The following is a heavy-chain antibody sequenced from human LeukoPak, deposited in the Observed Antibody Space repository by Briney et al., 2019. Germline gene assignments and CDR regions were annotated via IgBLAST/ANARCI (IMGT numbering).Heavy chain of an antibody. CDR2: IYSGCST. J-gene: IGHJ6*02. D-gene: IGHD4-23*01. CDR1: GFTVSSNY. CDR3: ESYYGGNSAFSYYYYGMDV. V-gene: IGHV3-66*01. Sequence: GGSLRLSCAASGFTVSSNYISWVRQAPGKGLECVAVIYSGCSTYYADPVKGRFTISRDNSKNTLYLQMNSVSAEDTAVYYCESYYGGNSAFSYYYYGMDVWGQGTTVTVSS.